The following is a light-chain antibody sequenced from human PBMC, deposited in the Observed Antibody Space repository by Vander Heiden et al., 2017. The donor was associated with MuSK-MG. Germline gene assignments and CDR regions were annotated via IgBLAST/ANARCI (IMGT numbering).Light chain of an antibody. J-gene: IGKJ4*01. Sequence: EILLTQSPATLSSSLGERATLPCRASQSVSSYLAWYQQKPGQAPRLLIYDASNRATGIPARFSGSGSGTDFTLTISSLEPEDFAVYYCQQRSNWPLTFGGGTKVEIK. V-gene: IGKV3-11*01. CDR3: QQRSNWPLT. CDR1: QSVSSY. CDR2: DAS.